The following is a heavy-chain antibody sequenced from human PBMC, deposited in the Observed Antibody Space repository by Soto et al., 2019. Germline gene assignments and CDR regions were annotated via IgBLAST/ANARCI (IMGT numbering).Heavy chain of an antibody. CDR3: ARFSSSRSTGPTLIDY. D-gene: IGHD6-13*01. V-gene: IGHV1-69*02. Sequence: QVQLVQSGAEVKKPGSSVKVSCKASGGTFSSYTISWVRQAPGQGLEWMGRIIPILGIANYAQKFQGRVTITAGKTTNEAYMDLSSLRSEDTAVYYCARFSSSRSTGPTLIDYWGQGTLVTVSS. CDR2: IIPILGIA. J-gene: IGHJ4*02. CDR1: GGTFSSYT.